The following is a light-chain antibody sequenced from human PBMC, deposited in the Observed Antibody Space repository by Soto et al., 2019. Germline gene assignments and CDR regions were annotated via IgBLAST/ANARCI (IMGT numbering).Light chain of an antibody. J-gene: IGKJ5*01. V-gene: IGKV3-20*01. Sequence: IVLTQSPGTLSLSPGERATLSCRASQSVSSSYLAWYQQKSGQAPRLLISGASSRATGIPGRFSGSGSGTDFTLTISRLEPEDFAVYYCQQYGSSPPITFGQGTRLEIK. CDR3: QQYGSSPPIT. CDR2: GAS. CDR1: QSVSSSY.